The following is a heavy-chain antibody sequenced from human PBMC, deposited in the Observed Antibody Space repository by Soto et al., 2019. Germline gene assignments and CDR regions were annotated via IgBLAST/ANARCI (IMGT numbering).Heavy chain of an antibody. CDR2: IYYSGST. D-gene: IGHD3-10*01. Sequence: SETLSLTCTVSGGSISSYYWSWIRQPPGKGLEWIGYIYYSGSTNYNPSLKSRVTISVDTSKDQVSLKLSSVTAADTAVYYCGRSAGGGYFDYWAQVTLVTVS. CDR1: GGSISSYY. V-gene: IGHV4-59*01. J-gene: IGHJ4*02. CDR3: GRSAGGGYFDY.